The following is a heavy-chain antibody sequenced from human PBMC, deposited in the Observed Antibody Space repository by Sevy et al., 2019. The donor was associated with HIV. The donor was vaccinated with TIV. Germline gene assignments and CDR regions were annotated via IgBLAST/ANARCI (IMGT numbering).Heavy chain of an antibody. CDR1: GFTFSSYS. CDR2: ISSSSSYI. D-gene: IGHD3-16*02. Sequence: GGSLRLSCAASGFTFSSYSMNWVRQAPGKGLEWVSSISSSSSYIYYAHSVKGRFTISRDNAKNSLYLQMNSLRAEDTAVYYCARDRNPYDYIWGSYRSDAFDIWGQGTMVTVSS. V-gene: IGHV3-21*01. J-gene: IGHJ3*02. CDR3: ARDRNPYDYIWGSYRSDAFDI.